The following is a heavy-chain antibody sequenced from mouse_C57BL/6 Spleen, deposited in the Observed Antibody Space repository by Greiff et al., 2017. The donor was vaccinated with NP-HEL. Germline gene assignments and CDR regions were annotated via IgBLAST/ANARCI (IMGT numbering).Heavy chain of an antibody. V-gene: IGHV1-42*01. CDR3: ARGYGSPRFAY. J-gene: IGHJ3*01. Sequence: EVQLQQSGPELVKPGASVKISCKASGYSFTGYYMNWVKQSPEKSLEWIGEINPSTGGTTYNQKFKAKATLTVDKSSSTAYMQLKSLTSEDSAVYYCARGYGSPRFAYWGQGTLVTVSA. CDR1: GYSFTGYY. CDR2: INPSTGGT. D-gene: IGHD1-1*01.